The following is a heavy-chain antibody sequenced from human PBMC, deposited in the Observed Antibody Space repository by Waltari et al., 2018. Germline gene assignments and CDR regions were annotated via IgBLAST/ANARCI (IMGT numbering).Heavy chain of an antibody. J-gene: IGHJ3*01. D-gene: IGHD3-3*02. CDR3: LPRKLGLGAFDV. Sequence: EVQLVDSGGDLVQPGRSLRLSCKPSGFIFSDYGVSWIRQAPGKGLEWVGLIRPRIYGGTTDYAASVKGRFTILRDDSESIAYLQMNSLKTEDTAVYYCLPRKLGLGAFDVWGQGTMVTVSS. CDR1: GFIFSDYG. CDR2: IRPRIYGGTT. V-gene: IGHV3-49*03.